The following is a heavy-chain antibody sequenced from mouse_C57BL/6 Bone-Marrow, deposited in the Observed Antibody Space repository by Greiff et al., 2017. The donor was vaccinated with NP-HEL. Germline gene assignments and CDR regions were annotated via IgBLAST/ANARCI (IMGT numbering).Heavy chain of an antibody. V-gene: IGHV2-3*01. D-gene: IGHD1-1*01. CDR3: AQSSKVVSMDY. J-gene: IGHJ4*01. CDR2: IWGDGST. CDR1: GFSLTSYG. Sequence: ESGPGLVAPSQSLSITCTVSGFSLTSYGVSWVRQPPGKGLEWLGVIWGDGSTNYHAGLISLLSISKVNFKSQVLLKRNSLQTDDTATNYCAQSSKVVSMDYWGQGTSVSVSS.